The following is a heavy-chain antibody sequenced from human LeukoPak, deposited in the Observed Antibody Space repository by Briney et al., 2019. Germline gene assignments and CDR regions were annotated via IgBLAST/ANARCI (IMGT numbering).Heavy chain of an antibody. CDR3: ARRYCSSTSCLLSWFDP. D-gene: IGHD2-2*01. CDR2: IYYSGST. V-gene: IGHV4-39*01. Sequence: SETLSLTCTVSGGSISSSSCYWGWIRQPPGKGLEWIGSIYYSGSTYYNPSLKSRVTISVDTSKNQFSLKLSSVTAADTAVYYCARRYCSSTSCLLSWFDPWGQGTLVTVSS. CDR1: GGSISSSSCY. J-gene: IGHJ5*02.